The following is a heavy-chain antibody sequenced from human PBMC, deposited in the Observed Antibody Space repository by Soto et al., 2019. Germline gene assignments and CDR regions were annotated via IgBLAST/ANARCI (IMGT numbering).Heavy chain of an antibody. V-gene: IGHV3-30*03. Sequence: GSLRLSCAASGFTFSSYGMHWVRQAPGKGLEWVAVISYDGSNKYYADSVKGRFTISRDNSKNTLYLQMNSLRAEDTAVYYCASPIGYYYDSSGFLITDYWGQGTLVTVSS. CDR2: ISYDGSNK. CDR1: GFTFSSYG. CDR3: ASPIGYYYDSSGFLITDY. D-gene: IGHD3-22*01. J-gene: IGHJ4*02.